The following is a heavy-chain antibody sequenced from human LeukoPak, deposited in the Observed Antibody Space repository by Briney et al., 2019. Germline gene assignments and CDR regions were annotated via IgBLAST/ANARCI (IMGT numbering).Heavy chain of an antibody. CDR1: GFTFSSYA. CDR2: NRGSGGNA. CDR3: AKSVSGSHSYQGGDY. J-gene: IGHJ4*02. D-gene: IGHD3-16*02. Sequence: QTGGSLSLSCAASGFTFSSYAMSWVRQAPGEVLELVSANRGSGGNAYSADSVKGRFTMSSDNSNTTLYLQSSSLRDDTAAVYFCAKSVSGSHSYQGGDYWGQGTLVTV. V-gene: IGHV3-23*01.